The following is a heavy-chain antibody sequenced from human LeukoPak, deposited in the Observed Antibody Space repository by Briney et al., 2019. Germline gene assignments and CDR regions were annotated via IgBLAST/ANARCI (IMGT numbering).Heavy chain of an antibody. D-gene: IGHD6-19*01. J-gene: IGHJ4*02. Sequence: GGSLRLSCAASGFTFSIYSMNWVRQAPGKGLEWVSSISSSSSYIYYADSVKGRFTISRDNAKNSLYLQMNSLRAEDTAVYYCASLSSSGWYFDYWGQGTLVTVS. V-gene: IGHV3-21*01. CDR2: ISSSSSYI. CDR3: ASLSSSGWYFDY. CDR1: GFTFSIYS.